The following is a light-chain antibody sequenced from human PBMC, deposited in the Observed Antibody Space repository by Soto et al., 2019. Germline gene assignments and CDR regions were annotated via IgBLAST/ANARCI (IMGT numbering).Light chain of an antibody. Sequence: TQSPGTLSSSPGERATLSCRASQAVSSNYLAWYQQKPGQAPRLLISGASGRATGVPDRFSGSGSGTDFTLTISSLQSEDFAVYYCQQYNNWWTFGQGTKVEIK. CDR2: GAS. J-gene: IGKJ1*01. CDR1: QAVSSN. CDR3: QQYNNWWT. V-gene: IGKV3D-15*01.